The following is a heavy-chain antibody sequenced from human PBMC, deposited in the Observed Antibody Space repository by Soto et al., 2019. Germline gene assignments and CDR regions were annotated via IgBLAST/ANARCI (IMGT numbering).Heavy chain of an antibody. D-gene: IGHD3-9*01. CDR2: ISGSGGST. Sequence: GGSLRLSCAASGFTFSSYAMSWVRQAPGKGLEWVSAISGSGGSTYYADSVKGRFTISRDNSKNTLYLQMNSLRAEDTAVYYCAKDNYYILTGYCNVIFDYWGQGTLVTVSS. V-gene: IGHV3-23*01. CDR1: GFTFSSYA. CDR3: AKDNYYILTGYCNVIFDY. J-gene: IGHJ4*02.